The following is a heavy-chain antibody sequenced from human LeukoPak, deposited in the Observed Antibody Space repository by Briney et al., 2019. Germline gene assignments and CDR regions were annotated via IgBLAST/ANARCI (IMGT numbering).Heavy chain of an antibody. CDR3: AKSGCSSTSCYCNC. J-gene: IGHJ4*02. CDR2: ISWNSGSI. CDR1: GFTFDDYA. Sequence: GGSLRLSCAASGFTFDDYAMHWVRQAPGKGLEWVSGISWNSGSIGYADSVKGRFTISRDNAKNSLYLQMNSLRAEDSALYYCAKSGCSSTSCYCNCWGQRTLVTVSS. V-gene: IGHV3-9*01. D-gene: IGHD2-2*01.